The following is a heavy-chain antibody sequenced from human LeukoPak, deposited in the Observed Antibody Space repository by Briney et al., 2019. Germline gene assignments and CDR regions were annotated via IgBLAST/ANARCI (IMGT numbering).Heavy chain of an antibody. CDR1: GYSFTSYW. D-gene: IGHD6-19*01. J-gene: IGHJ1*01. CDR3: ARSSAWYSEDYFQH. Sequence: GESLRISCKGSGYSFTSYWIGWVRQMPGKGLEWMGIIYPGDSDTRYSPSFQGQVTISADKSISTAYLQWSSLKASDTAMYYCARSSAWYSEDYFQHWGQGTLATVSS. V-gene: IGHV5-51*01. CDR2: IYPGDSDT.